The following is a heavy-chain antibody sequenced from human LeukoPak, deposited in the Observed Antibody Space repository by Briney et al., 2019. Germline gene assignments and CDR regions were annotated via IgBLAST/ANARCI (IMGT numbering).Heavy chain of an antibody. V-gene: IGHV6-1*01. CDR1: GDSVSSNTAA. D-gene: IGHD2-15*01. J-gene: IGHJ4*02. Sequence: SQTLSLTCAISGDSVSSNTAAWNWIRQSPPRGLEWLGRTFYRSKWYNDYAVSVKSRITINPDTSKNQFSLQLNSVTPEDTAVYYCARDGWPAFDFWGQGTLVTVSS. CDR2: TFYRSKWYN. CDR3: ARDGWPAFDF.